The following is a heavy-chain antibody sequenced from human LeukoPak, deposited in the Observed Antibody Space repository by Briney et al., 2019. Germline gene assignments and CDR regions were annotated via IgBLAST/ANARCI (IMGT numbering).Heavy chain of an antibody. J-gene: IGHJ4*02. CDR2: IYTSGVT. D-gene: IGHD2-21*02. CDR1: GGSISSGY. CDR3: GRGIRVTASLLSVGFYFDD. V-gene: IGHV4-4*07. Sequence: PSETLSLTCTVSGGSISSGYWMWLRQPAWKGLEWIGRIYTSGVTRYNPSRRGRVTMSAVTSKNHFSLKLSSVPAANTAVYYCGRGIRVTASLLSVGFYFDDWGQGTLVTVSS.